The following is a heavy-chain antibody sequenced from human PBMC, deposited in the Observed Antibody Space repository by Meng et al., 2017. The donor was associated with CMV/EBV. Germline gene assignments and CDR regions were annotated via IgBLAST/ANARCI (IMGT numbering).Heavy chain of an antibody. CDR2: IIPIFGTA. D-gene: IGHD3-10*01. J-gene: IGHJ6*02. Sequence: SVKVSCKASGGTFSSYAISWVRQAPGQGLEWMGGIIPIFGTANYAQKFQGRVTITTDESTSTAYMELSSLRSEDTAVYYCARAQIRGVITFHYYYYGMDVWGQGTTVTVSS. CDR1: GGTFSSYA. CDR3: ARAQIRGVITFHYYYYGMDV. V-gene: IGHV1-69*05.